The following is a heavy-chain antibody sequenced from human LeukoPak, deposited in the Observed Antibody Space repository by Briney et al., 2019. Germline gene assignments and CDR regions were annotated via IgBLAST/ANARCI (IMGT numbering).Heavy chain of an antibody. J-gene: IGHJ5*02. CDR1: GYSINNYW. CDR3: ARLEWLFHHNWFDP. D-gene: IGHD3-3*01. CDR2: IYPGDSDT. Sequence: GESLKISCKGSGYSINNYWIGWVRQIPGKGLEWMGIIYPGDSDTRYSPSFQGQVTISADKSISTAYLQWSSLKASDTAMYYCARLEWLFHHNWFDPWGQGTLVTVSS. V-gene: IGHV5-51*01.